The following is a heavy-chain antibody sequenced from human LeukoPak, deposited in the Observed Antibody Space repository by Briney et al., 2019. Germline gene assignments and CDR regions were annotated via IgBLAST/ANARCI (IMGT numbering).Heavy chain of an antibody. CDR3: ARSSIPTQNWFDP. D-gene: IGHD2-2*01. CDR2: MYYSGSS. CDR1: GGSINNYF. J-gene: IGHJ5*02. Sequence: NPSETLSLTCTVSGGSINNYFWNWIRQPPGKGLEWIGYMYYSGSSSYSPSLKSRVTISIDASKNQFSLKLSSVTTADTAVYYCARSSIPTQNWFDPWGQGTLVTVSS. V-gene: IGHV4-59*01.